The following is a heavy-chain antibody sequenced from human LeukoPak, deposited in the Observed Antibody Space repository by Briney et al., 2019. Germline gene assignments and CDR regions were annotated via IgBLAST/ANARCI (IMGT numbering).Heavy chain of an antibody. Sequence: SETLSLTCAVYGGSFSGYYWSWIRQPPGKGLEWIGEINHSGSTNYNPSLKSRVTISVDTSKNQFSLKLSSVTAADTAVYYCASPIYGDYTENGFDIWGQGTMVTVSS. J-gene: IGHJ3*02. V-gene: IGHV4-34*01. CDR2: INHSGST. CDR3: ASPIYGDYTENGFDI. D-gene: IGHD4-17*01. CDR1: GGSFSGYY.